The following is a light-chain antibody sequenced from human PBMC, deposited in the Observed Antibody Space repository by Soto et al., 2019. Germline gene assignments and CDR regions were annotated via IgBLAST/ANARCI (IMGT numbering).Light chain of an antibody. Sequence: QLVLTQPPSASGTPGQRVTISCAGSSSNIGSNIVNWYQQLPGTAPKLLIYSNNQRPSGVPDRFSGSNSGTSASLAISGLQSEDEADYYCAAWDDNLNGLVFGGGTKVTVL. V-gene: IGLV1-44*01. CDR1: SSNIGSNI. CDR2: SNN. CDR3: AAWDDNLNGLV. J-gene: IGLJ3*02.